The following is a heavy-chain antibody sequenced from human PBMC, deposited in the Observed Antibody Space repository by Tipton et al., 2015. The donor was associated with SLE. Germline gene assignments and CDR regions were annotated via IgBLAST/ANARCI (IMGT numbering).Heavy chain of an antibody. J-gene: IGHJ5*02. D-gene: IGHD3-3*01. Sequence: LRLSCAASGFTFSSYAMHWVRQAPGKGLEWIGRIYTSGSTNYNPSLKSRVTISVDPSKNQFSLKLSSVTAADTAIYYCARDFGRRYWFDPWGQGTLVTVSS. CDR3: ARDFGRRYWFDP. CDR1: GFTFSSYA. CDR2: IYTSGST. V-gene: IGHV4-4*08.